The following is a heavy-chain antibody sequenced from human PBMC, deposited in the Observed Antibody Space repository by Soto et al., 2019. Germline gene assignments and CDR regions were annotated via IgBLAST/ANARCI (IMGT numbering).Heavy chain of an antibody. D-gene: IGHD6-13*01. CDR2: ISYDGSNK. V-gene: IGHV3-30*03. Sequence: GGSLRLSCAASGFTFSSYCMHWVRQAPGKGLEWVAVISYDGSNKYYADSVKGRFTISRDNSKNTLYLQMNSLSAEDAAVYYCAQSIAAAVLDAFDIWGQGTMVTVSS. J-gene: IGHJ3*02. CDR1: GFTFSSYC. CDR3: AQSIAAAVLDAFDI.